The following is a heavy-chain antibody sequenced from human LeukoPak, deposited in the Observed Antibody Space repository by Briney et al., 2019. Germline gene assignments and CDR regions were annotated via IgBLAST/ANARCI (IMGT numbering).Heavy chain of an antibody. CDR2: ISGSGGST. Sequence: GGSLRLSCAASGFTFSSYAMSWVRQAPGKGLEWVSAISGSGGSTYYADSVKGRFTISRDNSKNTLYLQMNSLRAEDTAVYYCARDYCDSSGYYFNNYFDYWGQGTLVTVSS. J-gene: IGHJ4*02. CDR3: ARDYCDSSGYYFNNYFDY. CDR1: GFTFSSYA. D-gene: IGHD3-22*01. V-gene: IGHV3-23*01.